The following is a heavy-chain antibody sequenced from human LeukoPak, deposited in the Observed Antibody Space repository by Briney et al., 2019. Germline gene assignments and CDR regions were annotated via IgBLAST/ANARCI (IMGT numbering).Heavy chain of an antibody. Sequence: SETLSLTCTVSGGSISSHYWSWIRQPPGKGLEWIGYIYYSGSTNYNPSLKSRVTISVDTSKNQFSLKLSSVTAADTAVYYCARDTPSGDAFDIWGQGTMVTVSS. CDR1: GGSISSHY. J-gene: IGHJ3*02. CDR3: ARDTPSGDAFDI. CDR2: IYYSGST. V-gene: IGHV4-59*11. D-gene: IGHD6-25*01.